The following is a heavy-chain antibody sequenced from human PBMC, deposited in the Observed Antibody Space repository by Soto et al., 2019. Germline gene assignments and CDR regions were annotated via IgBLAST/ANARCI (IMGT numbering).Heavy chain of an antibody. CDR2: VNHSGST. V-gene: IGHV4-34*01. CDR3: AGIFGVPAAADY. D-gene: IGHD3-3*01. J-gene: IGHJ4*02. CDR1: GGSFSGYY. Sequence: LETLSLTCAVYGGSFSGYYWSWIRQPPGKGLEWIGEVNHSGSTNYNPSLKSRVTISVDTSKNQFSLKLSSVTAADTAVYYCAGIFGVPAAADYWGQGTLVTVSS.